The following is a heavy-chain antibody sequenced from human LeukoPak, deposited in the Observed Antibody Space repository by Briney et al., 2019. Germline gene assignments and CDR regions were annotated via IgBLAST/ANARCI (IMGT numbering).Heavy chain of an antibody. V-gene: IGHV1-8*01. J-gene: IGHJ4*01. CDR2: MNPNSGNT. CDR1: GYTFTSYD. Sequence: GASVKVSCKASGYTFTSYDINWVRQATGQGLEWMGWMNPNSGNTGYAQKFQGRVTMTRNTSISTAYMELSSLRSEDTAVYYCARSRPRMASRRAAFEYLGQGTLVTVSS. CDR3: ARSRPRMASRRAAFEY. D-gene: IGHD5-24*01.